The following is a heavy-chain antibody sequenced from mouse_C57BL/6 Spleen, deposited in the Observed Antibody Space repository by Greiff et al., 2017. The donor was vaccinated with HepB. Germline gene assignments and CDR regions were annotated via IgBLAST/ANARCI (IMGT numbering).Heavy chain of an antibody. D-gene: IGHD3-2*02. CDR2: IYPGDGDT. Sequence: QVQLQQSGPELVKPGASVKISCKASGYAFSSSWMNWVKQRPGKGLEWIGRIYPGDGDTNYNGKFKGKATLTADKSSSTAYMQLSSLTSEDSAVYFCARYTAQAYYFDDWGQGTTLTVSS. CDR3: ARYTAQAYYFDD. J-gene: IGHJ2*01. V-gene: IGHV1-82*01. CDR1: GYAFSSSW.